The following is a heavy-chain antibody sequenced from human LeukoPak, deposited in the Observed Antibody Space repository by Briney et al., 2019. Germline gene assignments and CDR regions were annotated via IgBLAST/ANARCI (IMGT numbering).Heavy chain of an antibody. CDR2: IHYTGST. CDR3: ARGLASGYPPIPFDY. D-gene: IGHD3-3*01. Sequence: SETLSLTCTVSGGSISSYYWSWIRQSPGKGLECIGYIHYTGSTNYNPSLKSRVTISVETSKNQFSLNLTSVAAADTAIYYCARGLASGYPPIPFDYWGQGTLVTVSS. J-gene: IGHJ4*02. V-gene: IGHV4-59*12. CDR1: GGSISSYY.